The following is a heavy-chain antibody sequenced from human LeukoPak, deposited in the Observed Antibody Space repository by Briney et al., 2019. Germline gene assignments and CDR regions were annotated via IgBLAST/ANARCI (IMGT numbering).Heavy chain of an antibody. CDR2: IKQDGSEK. Sequence: GGSLRLSCAASGFTFSSYWMSWVRQAPGKGLEWVANIKQDGSEKYYVDSVKGRFTISRDNSENTLHLQMNSLRVEDSAIYYCARTTRVVAAPSASWGQGTRVTVSS. D-gene: IGHD2-15*01. V-gene: IGHV3-7*01. J-gene: IGHJ5*02. CDR1: GFTFSSYW. CDR3: ARTTRVVAAPSAS.